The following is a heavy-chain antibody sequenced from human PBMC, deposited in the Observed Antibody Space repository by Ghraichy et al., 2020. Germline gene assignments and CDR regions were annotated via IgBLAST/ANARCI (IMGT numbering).Heavy chain of an antibody. CDR1: GFTFSSYS. CDR3: ARANDYGDYLAKTDY. D-gene: IGHD4-17*01. Sequence: GESLNISCAASGFTFSSYSMNWVRQAPGKGLEWVSSISSSSSYIYYADSVKGRFTISRDNAKNSLYLQMNSLRAEDTAVYYCARANDYGDYLAKTDYWGQGTLVTVSS. CDR2: ISSSSSYI. J-gene: IGHJ4*02. V-gene: IGHV3-21*01.